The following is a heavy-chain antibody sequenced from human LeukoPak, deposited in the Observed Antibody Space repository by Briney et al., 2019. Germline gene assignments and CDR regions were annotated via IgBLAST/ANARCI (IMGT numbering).Heavy chain of an antibody. CDR2: ISSSSSTI. Sequence: GGSLRLSCAASGFTFSSYSMNWVRQAPGKGLEWVSYISSSSSTIYYADSVKGRFTISRDNAKNSLYLQMNSLRAEDTAVYYCARSGDIVVVVAATYFDYWGQGTLVTVSS. V-gene: IGHV3-48*01. J-gene: IGHJ4*02. CDR1: GFTFSSYS. D-gene: IGHD2-15*01. CDR3: ARSGDIVVVVAATYFDY.